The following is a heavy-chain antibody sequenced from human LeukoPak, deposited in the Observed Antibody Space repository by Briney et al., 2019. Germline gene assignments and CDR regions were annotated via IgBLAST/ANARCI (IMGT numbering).Heavy chain of an antibody. Sequence: SETLSLTCAVYGVSFSGYYWSWIRQPPGKGLEWIGDITHSGSPNYNPSLKSRFTVSVDTSKNQFSLKVTSVTAADTAAYYCARGLSTAGALDYWGQGTLVTVSS. D-gene: IGHD5/OR15-5a*01. J-gene: IGHJ4*02. CDR3: ARGLSTAGALDY. V-gene: IGHV4-34*01. CDR2: ITHSGSP. CDR1: GVSFSGYY.